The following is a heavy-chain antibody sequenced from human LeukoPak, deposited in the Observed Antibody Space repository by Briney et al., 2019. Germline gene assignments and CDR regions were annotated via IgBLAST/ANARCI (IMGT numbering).Heavy chain of an antibody. J-gene: IGHJ4*02. CDR3: ARDPSYYYDSSGHYIPYYFDY. Sequence: GGSLRLSCAASGFTFSSYSVNWVRQAPGKGLEWVSSISSSSSYIYYADSVKGRFTISRDNAKNSLYLQMNSLRAEDTAVYYCARDPSYYYDSSGHYIPYYFDYWGQGTLVTVSS. D-gene: IGHD3-22*01. V-gene: IGHV3-21*01. CDR2: ISSSSSYI. CDR1: GFTFSSYS.